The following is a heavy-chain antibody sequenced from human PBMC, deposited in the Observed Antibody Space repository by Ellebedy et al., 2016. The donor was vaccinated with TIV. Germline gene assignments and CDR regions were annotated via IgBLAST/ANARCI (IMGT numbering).Heavy chain of an antibody. V-gene: IGHV3-53*01. J-gene: IGHJ4*02. Sequence: GESLKISCAASGVTVSNNYMCWVRQAPGKGLEWVALIYSGGQTNYADSVKGRFTISRDNAKNTLYLQMNSLRADDTAVYYCARDLHIVASNYWGQGTLVTVSS. CDR2: IYSGGQT. CDR1: GVTVSNNY. CDR3: ARDLHIVASNY. D-gene: IGHD5-12*01.